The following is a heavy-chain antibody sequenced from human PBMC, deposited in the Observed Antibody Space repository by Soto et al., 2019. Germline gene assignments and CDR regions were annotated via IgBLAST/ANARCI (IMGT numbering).Heavy chain of an antibody. J-gene: IGHJ4*02. D-gene: IGHD6-13*01. CDR2: ISAYSGST. CDR1: GYTFTSYG. CDR3: ARSIAAAVDFDY. V-gene: IGHV1-18*01. Sequence: ASVKVSCKASGYTFTSYGISWVRQAPGQGLEWMGWISAYSGSTNYAQKLKGRVTMTTDTSTSTAYMELRSLRSDDTAVYYCARSIAAAVDFDYWGQGTQVTVSS.